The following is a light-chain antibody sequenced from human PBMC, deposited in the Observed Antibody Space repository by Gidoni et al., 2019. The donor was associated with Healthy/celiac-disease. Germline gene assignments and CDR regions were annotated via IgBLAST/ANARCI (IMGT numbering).Light chain of an antibody. CDR2: DAS. Sequence: DIQMTQSPSSLSASVGDRVTITCQASQDISNYLNWYQQKPGKAPKLLIYDASNWETGVPSRFSGSGSGTDFTFTISRLQPEDIETYYCQQDDNLSITFGQGTRLEIK. J-gene: IGKJ5*01. V-gene: IGKV1-33*01. CDR1: QDISNY. CDR3: QQDDNLSIT.